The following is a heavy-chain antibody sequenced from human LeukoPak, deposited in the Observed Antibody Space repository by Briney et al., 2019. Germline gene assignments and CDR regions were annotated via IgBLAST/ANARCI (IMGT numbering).Heavy chain of an antibody. J-gene: IGHJ2*01. CDR2: VYNSGST. Sequence: PSQTLSLTCTLSGGSICRGRYWRSWIRQHPRKGLEWIGYVYNSGSTYYSTSRRSQLSMSVDTSKNQFSLNLRSVTAADTAVYYCARAILTGSGSVWDFDLWGRGTLVTVSS. CDR1: GGSICRGRYW. V-gene: IGHV4-31*01. CDR3: ARAILTGSGSVWDFDL. D-gene: IGHD3-3*01.